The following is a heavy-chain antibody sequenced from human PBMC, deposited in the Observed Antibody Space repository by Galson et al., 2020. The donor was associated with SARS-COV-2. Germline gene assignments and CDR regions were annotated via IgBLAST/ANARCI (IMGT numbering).Heavy chain of an antibody. D-gene: IGHD3-3*01. Sequence: GESLKISCAASGFTFSLYDMTWVRQAPGRGLEWVSSVSGTGFGTFYADSVKGRFTISRDNSKNTLHLQMNSLRAEDTAIYYCAKDYYNFWRWTYDATEYFQDWGQGTLVTVSS. J-gene: IGHJ1*01. CDR3: AKDYYNFWRWTYDATEYFQD. V-gene: IGHV3-23*01. CDR2: VSGTGFGT. CDR1: GFTFSLYD.